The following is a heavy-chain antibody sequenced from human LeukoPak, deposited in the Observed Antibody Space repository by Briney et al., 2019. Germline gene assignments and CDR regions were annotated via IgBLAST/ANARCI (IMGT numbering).Heavy chain of an antibody. CDR3: ARGSHYDSSGSLFDY. D-gene: IGHD3-22*01. CDR1: GGTFISYA. Sequence: SVKVSCKASGGTFISYAISWVRQAPGQGREWMGGIIPIFGTANYAQKFQGRVTITTDEDTSTAYMELRRLRSEDTAVYYCARGSHYDSSGSLFDYWGQGPLVTVS. J-gene: IGHJ4*02. CDR2: IIPIFGTA. V-gene: IGHV1-69*05.